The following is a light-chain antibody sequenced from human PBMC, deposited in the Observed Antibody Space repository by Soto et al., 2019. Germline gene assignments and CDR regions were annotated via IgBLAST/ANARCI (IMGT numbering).Light chain of an antibody. V-gene: IGLV2-14*01. CDR3: CSYTSISTEV. CDR2: EVT. Sequence: QSVLTQPPSVSAAPGQKVTISCSGSSPNIGGNSVSWYQQLPGTAPKLILYEVTNRPSGVSHRFSGSKSGNTASLTISGLQAEDEGDYYCCSYTSISTEVFGSGTKVTVL. CDR1: SPNIGGNS. J-gene: IGLJ1*01.